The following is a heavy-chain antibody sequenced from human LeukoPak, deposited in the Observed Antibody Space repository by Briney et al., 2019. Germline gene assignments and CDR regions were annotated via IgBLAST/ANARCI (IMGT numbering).Heavy chain of an antibody. Sequence: GGSLRLSCAASGFTFSSYGMHWVRQAPGKELEWVAFIRYDGSNKYYADSVKGRFTISRDNSKNTLYLQMNSLRAEDTAVFYCARDKQGSFIYWGQGTLVTVSS. CDR1: GFTFSSYG. CDR2: IRYDGSNK. D-gene: IGHD6-19*01. CDR3: ARDKQGSFIY. J-gene: IGHJ4*02. V-gene: IGHV3-30*02.